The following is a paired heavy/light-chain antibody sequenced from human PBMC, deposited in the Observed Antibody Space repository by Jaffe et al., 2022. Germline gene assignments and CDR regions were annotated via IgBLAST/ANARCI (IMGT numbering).Heavy chain of an antibody. D-gene: IGHD3-10*01. CDR2: IFSNDEK. J-gene: IGHJ4*02. CDR3: ARIRQNYFGSGNYYFDY. CDR1: GFSLTTARMG. Sequence: QVTLKESGPGLVKPTETLTLTCTVSGFSLTTARMGVSWIRQPPGKALEWLAHIFSNDEKSYNTSLKTRLTISKGTSKTQVVLTVTDMDPVDTATYYCARIRQNYFGSGNYYFDYWGQGTLVTVSS. V-gene: IGHV2-26*01.
Light chain of an antibody. CDR1: QTINSGY. J-gene: IGKJ5*01. V-gene: IGKV3-20*01. CDR2: GAS. Sequence: EVVLTQSPGTLSLSPGERATLSCRANQTINSGYLAWYQQKPGQAPRLLMYGASRRATGFPERFSGSGSGTDFNLTISRLEPEDFVVYYCQVYGTSLITFGQGTRLDI. CDR3: QVYGTSLIT.